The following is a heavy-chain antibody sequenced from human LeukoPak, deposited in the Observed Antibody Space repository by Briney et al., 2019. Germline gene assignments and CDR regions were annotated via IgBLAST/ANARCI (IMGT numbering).Heavy chain of an antibody. Sequence: SETLSHTCAVYGGSFSGFYWRWLRPPPGKGLEWSGEINHSGSTNYNPSLKSRVTISVDTSKHQFSLKLSSVPAADTAVYYCARGVGAAGKAEYFHQWRQGTLVTVSS. D-gene: IGHD6-13*01. J-gene: IGHJ1*01. V-gene: IGHV4-34*01. CDR1: GGSFSGFY. CDR2: INHSGST. CDR3: ARGVGAAGKAEYFHQ.